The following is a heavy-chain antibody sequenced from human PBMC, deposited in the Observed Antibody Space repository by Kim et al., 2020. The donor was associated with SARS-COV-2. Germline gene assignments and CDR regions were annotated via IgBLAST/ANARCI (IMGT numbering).Heavy chain of an antibody. CDR1: GFTFSNAW. V-gene: IGHV3-15*01. CDR3: TTDLPTSVTMVRGAGY. D-gene: IGHD3-10*01. J-gene: IGHJ4*02. CDR2: IKSKTDGGTT. Sequence: GGSLRLSCAASGFTFSNAWMSWVRQAPGKGLEWVGRIKSKTDGGTTDYAAPVKGRFTISRDDSKNTLYLQMNSLKTEDTAVYYCTTDLPTSVTMVRGAGYWGQGTLVTVSS.